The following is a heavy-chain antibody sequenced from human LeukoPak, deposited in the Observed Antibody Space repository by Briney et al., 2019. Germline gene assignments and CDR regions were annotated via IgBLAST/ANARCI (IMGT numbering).Heavy chain of an antibody. Sequence: SSVKVSCKASGGTFSSYAISWVRQAPGQGREWVGGTIPIFGIANYAQKFQGRVTITTDEATSTAYMELSSLRSEDTAVYYCARSGIAAATRVLPYYYYYYMDVWGKGTTVTVSS. J-gene: IGHJ6*03. V-gene: IGHV1-69*05. D-gene: IGHD6-25*01. CDR3: ARSGIAAATRVLPYYYYYYMDV. CDR2: TIPIFGIA. CDR1: GGTFSSYA.